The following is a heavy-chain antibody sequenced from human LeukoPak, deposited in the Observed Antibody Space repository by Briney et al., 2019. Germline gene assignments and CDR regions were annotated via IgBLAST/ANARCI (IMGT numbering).Heavy chain of an antibody. CDR2: IYHSGST. CDR1: GYSISSGYY. V-gene: IGHV4-38-2*02. J-gene: IGHJ4*02. CDR3: ARHARSRSSYGPGGFDY. D-gene: IGHD5-18*01. Sequence: SETLSLTCTVSGYSISSGYYWGWIRQPPGKGLEWIGSIYHSGSTYYNPSLKSRVTISVDTSKNQFSLKLSSVTAADTAVYYCARHARSRSSYGPGGFDYWGQGTLVTVSS.